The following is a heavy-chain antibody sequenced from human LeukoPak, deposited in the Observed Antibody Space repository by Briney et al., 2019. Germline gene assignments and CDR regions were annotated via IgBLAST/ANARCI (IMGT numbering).Heavy chain of an antibody. V-gene: IGHV1-46*01. CDR2: INPSGGST. J-gene: IGHJ6*02. CDR1: GYTFTSYG. D-gene: IGHD1-26*01. CDR3: AKHSGTYYYYGMDV. Sequence: ASVKVSCKASGYTFTSYGISWVRQAPGQGLEWMGIINPSGGSTSYAQKFQGRVTMTRDTSTSTVYMELSSLRSEDTAVYYCAKHSGTYYYYGMDVWGQGATVTVSS.